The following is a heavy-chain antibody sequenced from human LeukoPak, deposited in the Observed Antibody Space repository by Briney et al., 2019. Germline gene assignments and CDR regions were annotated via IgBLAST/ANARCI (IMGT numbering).Heavy chain of an antibody. D-gene: IGHD2-15*01. CDR1: GYSFTSYW. V-gene: IGHV5-10-1*01. J-gene: IGHJ5*01. CDR3: ARHRYCSGGSCYRDWFDS. Sequence: GESLRISCKGSGYSFTSYWISWVRQMPGKGLEWMGRIDPSDSYTNYSPSFQGHVTISADKSISTAYLQWSSLKASDTAMYYCARHRYCSGGSCYRDWFDSWGQGTLVTVSS. CDR2: IDPSDSYT.